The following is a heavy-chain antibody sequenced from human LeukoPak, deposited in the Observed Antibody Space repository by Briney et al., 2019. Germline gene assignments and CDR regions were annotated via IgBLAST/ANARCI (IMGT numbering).Heavy chain of an antibody. CDR1: GFTFSRYA. CDR2: ISESGTGT. D-gene: IGHD6-6*01. V-gene: IGHV3-23*01. Sequence: PGGSLRLSCAASGFTFSRYAMSWVRQAPGKGLEWLSAISESGTGTCYADSVKGRFTISRDNSKNTLSLQMNSLRAEDTAVYYCAREEAYSSSSDYWGQGTLVTVSS. J-gene: IGHJ4*02. CDR3: AREEAYSSSSDY.